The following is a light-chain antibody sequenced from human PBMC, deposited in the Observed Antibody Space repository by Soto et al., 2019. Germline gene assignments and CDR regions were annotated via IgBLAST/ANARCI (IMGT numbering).Light chain of an antibody. CDR2: KAS. J-gene: IGKJ3*01. Sequence: DIQMTQSPSTLSASVGDRVTITCRASQGITRWLAWYQQKPGKAPKLLIYKASNLGGGVPSRFSGDGSGTEFTLTISSLQPEDSATYYCQQYNSYSSFGPGTKVDIK. V-gene: IGKV1-5*03. CDR3: QQYNSYSS. CDR1: QGITRW.